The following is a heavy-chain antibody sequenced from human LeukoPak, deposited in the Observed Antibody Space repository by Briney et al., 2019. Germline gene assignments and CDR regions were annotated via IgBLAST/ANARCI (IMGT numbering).Heavy chain of an antibody. CDR1: GFTFSSYW. CDR2: IKQDGSEK. Sequence: GGSLRLSCAASGFTFSSYWMTWVRQAPGKGLEWVANIKQDGSEKYYVDSVKGRFTISRDNAKNSLYLQMNSLRAEDTAVYYCARDWGSGSGTIFDYWGQEPRSPSPQ. J-gene: IGHJ4*01. D-gene: IGHD3-16*01. V-gene: IGHV3-7*01. CDR3: ARDWGSGSGTIFDY.